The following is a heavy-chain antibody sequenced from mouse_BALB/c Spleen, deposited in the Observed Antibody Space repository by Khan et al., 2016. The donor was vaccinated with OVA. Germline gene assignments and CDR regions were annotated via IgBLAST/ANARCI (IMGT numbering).Heavy chain of an antibody. CDR1: GYTFTSYY. D-gene: IGHD3-2*01. Sequence: QVQLQQSGAELVKPGASVKLSCKASGYTFTSYYMYWLKQRPGQGLEWIGEINPSNGGTNFNEKFKSKATLTVDKSSSTAYMQLSSLTSEDSAVCSCTRRGTARATLWFAYWGQGTLVTVSA. J-gene: IGHJ3*01. CDR2: INPSNGGT. V-gene: IGHV1S81*02. CDR3: TRRGTARATLWFAY.